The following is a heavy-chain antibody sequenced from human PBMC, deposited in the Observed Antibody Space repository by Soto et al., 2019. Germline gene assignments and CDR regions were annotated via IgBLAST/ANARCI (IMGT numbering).Heavy chain of an antibody. D-gene: IGHD2-8*02. Sequence: QVTLKESGPVLVRPTETLTLTCTISGFSFNNPKLGVSWIRQPPGKALEWLAHIFPSDDTGYRPSLEHRLRISQRDTKCQVVLTMTDMDPEDTAAPYCSRIPLVVGLFSGASYAMDVLGQGITVTV. V-gene: IGHV2-26*03. CDR2: IFPSDDT. J-gene: IGHJ6*02. CDR1: GFSFNNPKLG. CDR3: SRIPLVVGLFSGASYAMDV.